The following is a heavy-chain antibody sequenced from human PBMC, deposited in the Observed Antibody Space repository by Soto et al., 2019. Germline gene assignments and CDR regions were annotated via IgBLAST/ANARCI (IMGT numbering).Heavy chain of an antibody. CDR3: AKVIAVAGTVYYYYGMDV. D-gene: IGHD6-19*01. V-gene: IGHV1-18*04. CDR1: GYTFTSYG. Sequence: QVQLVQSGAEVKKPGASVKVSCKASGYTFTSYGISWVRQAPGQGLEWMGWISAYNGNTNYAQKLQGRVTMTTDTSTSTAYMELSSLRSDDTAVYYCAKVIAVAGTVYYYYGMDVWGQGTTVTVSS. CDR2: ISAYNGNT. J-gene: IGHJ6*02.